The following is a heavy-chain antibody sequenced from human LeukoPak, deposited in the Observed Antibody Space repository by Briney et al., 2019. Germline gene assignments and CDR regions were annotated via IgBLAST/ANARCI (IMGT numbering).Heavy chain of an antibody. CDR3: ARGFRCSSTSCYYYMDV. Sequence: GGSLRLSCAASGFTFSSYGMHWVRQAPGKGLEWVAVIWYDGSNKYYADSVKGRFTISRDNSKNTLYLQMNSLRAEDTAVYYCARGFRCSSTSCYYYMDVWGKGTTVTVSS. D-gene: IGHD2-2*01. CDR1: GFTFSSYG. J-gene: IGHJ6*03. CDR2: IWYDGSNK. V-gene: IGHV3-33*01.